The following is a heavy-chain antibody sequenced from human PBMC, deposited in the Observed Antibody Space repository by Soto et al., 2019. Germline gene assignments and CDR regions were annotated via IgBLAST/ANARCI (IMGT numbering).Heavy chain of an antibody. V-gene: IGHV3-23*01. CDR2: ISGSGGST. Sequence: EVQLLESGGGLVQPGGSLRLSCAAAGFTFSSYAMSWFRQAPGKGLEWVSAISGSGGSTYYADSVKGRFTISRDNSKNTLYLQMNSLRAEDTAVYYCAKARLMVRGVTPSPYWGQGTLVTVSS. CDR3: AKARLMVRGVTPSPY. D-gene: IGHD3-10*01. CDR1: GFTFSSYA. J-gene: IGHJ4*02.